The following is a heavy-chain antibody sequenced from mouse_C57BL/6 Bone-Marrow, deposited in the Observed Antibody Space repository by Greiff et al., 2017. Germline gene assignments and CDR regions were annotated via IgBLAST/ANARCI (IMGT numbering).Heavy chain of an antibody. Sequence: QVQLQPPGAELVRPGSSVKLSCKASGYTFTSYWMDWVKQRPGQGLEWIGNIYPSDSETHYTQKFKDKATLTVDKSSRTADMQLSSLTSEDSAVYYCARTALDYWGQGTTLTVSS. D-gene: IGHD3-2*01. V-gene: IGHV1-61*01. CDR1: GYTFTSYW. CDR3: ARTALDY. J-gene: IGHJ2*01. CDR2: IYPSDSET.